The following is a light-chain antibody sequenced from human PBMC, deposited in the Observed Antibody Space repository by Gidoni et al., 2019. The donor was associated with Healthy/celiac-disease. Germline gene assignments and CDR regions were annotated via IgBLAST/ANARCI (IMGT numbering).Light chain of an antibody. Sequence: QSALTQPASVSGSPGQSITISCTGTSSDVGGYNYVSWYQQHPGKAPNLMIYDVSNRPSGVSNRFSGSKSGNTASLTSSGLQAEDEADYYCSSYTSSSSVFGGGTKLTVL. CDR3: SSYTSSSSV. CDR1: SSDVGGYNY. V-gene: IGLV2-14*03. J-gene: IGLJ2*01. CDR2: DVS.